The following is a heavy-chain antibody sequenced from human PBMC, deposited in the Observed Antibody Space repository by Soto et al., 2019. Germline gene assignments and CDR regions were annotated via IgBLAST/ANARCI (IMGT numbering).Heavy chain of an antibody. V-gene: IGHV1-18*01. J-gene: IGHJ4*02. Sequence: QVQLVQSGAEVKKPGASVKVSCRASGYTFTNYGISWVRQAPGQGLEWMGWINANNGNTNYAQTLQGRVTMPTDTSTSTAYMELRSLRSDDTAVYYCARDTMTGYLQFDYWGQGTLVTVSS. CDR2: INANNGNT. CDR1: GYTFTNYG. CDR3: ARDTMTGYLQFDY. D-gene: IGHD3-9*01.